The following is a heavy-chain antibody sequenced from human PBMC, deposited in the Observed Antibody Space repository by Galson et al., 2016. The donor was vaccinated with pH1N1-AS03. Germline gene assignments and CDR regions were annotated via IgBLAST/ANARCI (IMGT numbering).Heavy chain of an antibody. CDR2: VSSDGSRT. CDR1: AFSFSRHW. J-gene: IGHJ4*03. D-gene: IGHD3-22*01. Sequence: SLRLSCAASAFSFSRHWMHWVRQAPGKGLVWVSRVSSDGSRTTYTDSVKGRFSISRDNAQNMLYLELNSLRDEDTALYFCAREGRVSESDGYYRPLDLGGQGAMVVVSP. V-gene: IGHV3-74*03. CDR3: AREGRVSESDGYYRPLDL.